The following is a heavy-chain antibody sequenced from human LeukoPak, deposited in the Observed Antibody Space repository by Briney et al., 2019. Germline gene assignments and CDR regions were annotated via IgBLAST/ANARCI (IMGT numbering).Heavy chain of an antibody. Sequence: SVKVSCKASGGTFSSYTISWVRQAPGQGLEWMGRIIPILGIANYAQKFQGRVTITADKSTSTAYMELSSLRSEDTAVYYCASHYGSGSYAPDYWGQGTLVTVSS. D-gene: IGHD3-10*01. CDR3: ASHYGSGSYAPDY. J-gene: IGHJ4*02. CDR1: GGTFSSYT. CDR2: IIPILGIA. V-gene: IGHV1-69*02.